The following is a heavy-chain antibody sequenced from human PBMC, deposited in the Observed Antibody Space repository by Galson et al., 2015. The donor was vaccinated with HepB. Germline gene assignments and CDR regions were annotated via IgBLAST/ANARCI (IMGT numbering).Heavy chain of an antibody. Sequence: SVKVSCKASGGTFSSYAISWVRQAPGQGLEWMGGIIPIFGTANYAQKFQGRVTITADESTSTAYMELSSLRSEDTAVYYCARVNEMATIGGGFDYWGQGTLVTVSS. J-gene: IGHJ4*02. D-gene: IGHD5-24*01. CDR1: GGTFSSYA. CDR2: IIPIFGTA. CDR3: ARVNEMATIGGGFDY. V-gene: IGHV1-69*13.